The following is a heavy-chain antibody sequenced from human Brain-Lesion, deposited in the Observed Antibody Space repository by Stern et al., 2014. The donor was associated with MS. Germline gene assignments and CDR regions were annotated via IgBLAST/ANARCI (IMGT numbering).Heavy chain of an antibody. CDR3: ARFPASRPHVFDS. CDR1: GGSISSSNW. D-gene: IGHD6-13*01. J-gene: IGHJ4*02. Sequence: QVQLQESGPGLVKPSGTLSLTCAVSGGSISSSNWWSWVRQSPGKGLEWIGESDHSGSTIYNPSLKSRVTVSVDKSKNRFSLNLRPVTAADTAVYFCARFPASRPHVFDSWGQGTLVTVSS. V-gene: IGHV4-4*02. CDR2: SDHSGST.